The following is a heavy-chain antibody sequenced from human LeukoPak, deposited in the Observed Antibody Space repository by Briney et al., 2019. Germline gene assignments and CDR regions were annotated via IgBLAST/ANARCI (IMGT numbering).Heavy chain of an antibody. CDR2: ISRSGDTL. CDR1: GFPFRDYY. J-gene: IGHJ6*02. CDR3: AREVVIFPDYYYYGTDV. V-gene: IGHV3-11*01. D-gene: IGHD3-9*01. Sequence: GGSLRLSCAASGFPFRDYYMTWIRQAPGKGLEWISYISRSGDTLYYADSVEDRFTISRDNAKNSLFLQMNSLRADDTAVYYCAREVVIFPDYYYYGTDVWGQGTTVTVSS.